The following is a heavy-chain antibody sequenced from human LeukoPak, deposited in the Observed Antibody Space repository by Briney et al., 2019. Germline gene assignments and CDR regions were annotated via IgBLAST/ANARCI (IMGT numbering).Heavy chain of an antibody. J-gene: IGHJ4*02. Sequence: GGSLRLSCAASGFTFSSYSMNWVRQAQGKGLEWVSYVSSGSGTIYYADSVKGRFTISSDNANNSLYLQMNGLRDEDTAVYYCARGYYGSGSYFLDFCGQGTLVTVSS. CDR2: VSSGSGTI. V-gene: IGHV3-48*02. CDR3: ARGYYGSGSYFLDF. CDR1: GFTFSSYS. D-gene: IGHD3-10*01.